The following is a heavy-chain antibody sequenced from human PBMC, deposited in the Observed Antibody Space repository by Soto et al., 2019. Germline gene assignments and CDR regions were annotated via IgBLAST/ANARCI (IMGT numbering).Heavy chain of an antibody. CDR3: ARAGYCSGGSCYLPYFDY. V-gene: IGHV1-18*01. D-gene: IGHD2-15*01. Sequence: ASVKVSCKASGYTFTSYGISWVRQAPGQGLEWMGWISAYNGNTNYAQKLQGRVTMTTDTSTSTAYMELRSLRSDDTAVYYCARAGYCSGGSCYLPYFDYWGQGTLVTVSS. CDR1: GYTFTSYG. CDR2: ISAYNGNT. J-gene: IGHJ4*02.